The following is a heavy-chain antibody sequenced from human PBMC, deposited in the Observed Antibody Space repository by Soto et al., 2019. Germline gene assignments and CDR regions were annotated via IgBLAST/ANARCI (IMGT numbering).Heavy chain of an antibody. V-gene: IGHV3-30-3*01. CDR3: ARLYYDYV. CDR2: ISYDGTKK. D-gene: IGHD3-3*01. CDR1: GLTFSNYD. J-gene: IGHJ3*01. Sequence: LRLSCAVSGLTFSNYDMHWVRQAPGKGLEWVAGISYDGTKKHHAESVKGRFTISRDNSRSTLSLQMNSLRAEDTAVYYCARLYYDYVWGQGTMVTVSS.